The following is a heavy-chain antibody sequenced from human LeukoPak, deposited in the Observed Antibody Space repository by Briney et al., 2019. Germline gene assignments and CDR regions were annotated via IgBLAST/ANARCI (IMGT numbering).Heavy chain of an antibody. CDR2: INAYNGDT. CDR1: GYTFTSYG. J-gene: IGHJ4*02. Sequence: ASVKVSCKASGYTFTSYGISWVRQAPGQGLEWMAWINAYNGDTNFAQKLQGRVTVTTDTSTSTAYMELRSLRSDDTAVYYCARDLRSSSVYYFDCWGQGTLVTVSS. D-gene: IGHD6-6*01. CDR3: ARDLRSSSVYYFDC. V-gene: IGHV1-18*01.